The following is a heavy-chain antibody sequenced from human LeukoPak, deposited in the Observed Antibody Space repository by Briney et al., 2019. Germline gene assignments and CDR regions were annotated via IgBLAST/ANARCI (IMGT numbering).Heavy chain of an antibody. CDR3: ASLSKAAAGTAYYYYGMDV. Sequence: ASVKVSCKASGYTFTSYDINWVRQATGQGLEWMGWMNPNSGNTGYAQKFQGRVTMTRNTSISTAYMELSSLRSEDTAVYYCASLSKAAAGTAYYYYGMDVWGQGTTVTVSS. D-gene: IGHD6-13*01. CDR1: GYTFTSYD. CDR2: MNPNSGNT. V-gene: IGHV1-8*01. J-gene: IGHJ6*02.